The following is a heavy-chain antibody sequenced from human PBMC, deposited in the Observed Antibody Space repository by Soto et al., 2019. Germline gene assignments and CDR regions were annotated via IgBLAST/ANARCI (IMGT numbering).Heavy chain of an antibody. V-gene: IGHV4-31*03. CDR2: IYYSGST. J-gene: IGHJ2*01. CDR1: GGSISSGGNY. CDR3: ARDPSVANYGYFDL. D-gene: IGHD2-15*01. Sequence: QVQLQESGPGLVKPSQTLSLTCTVSGGSISSGGNYWSWIRQHPGKGLEWIGYIYYSGSTYHNPSLESRVTISVDTSQNQFSLKLSSVTAADTAVYYCARDPSVANYGYFDLWGRGTLVTVSS.